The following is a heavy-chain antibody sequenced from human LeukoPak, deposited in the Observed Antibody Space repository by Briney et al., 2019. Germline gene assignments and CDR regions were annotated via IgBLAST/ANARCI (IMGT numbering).Heavy chain of an antibody. J-gene: IGHJ5*02. D-gene: IGHD1-1*01. CDR1: GYTFTGYY. V-gene: IGHV1-2*04. Sequence: ASVKVSCKASGYTFTGYYMHWVRQAPGQGLEWMGWINPNSGGTNYAQKFQGWVTMTRDTSISTAYMELSRLRSDDTAVYYCARDFSTTGTAPPGGFDPWGQGTLVTVSS. CDR3: ARDFSTTGTAPPGGFDP. CDR2: INPNSGGT.